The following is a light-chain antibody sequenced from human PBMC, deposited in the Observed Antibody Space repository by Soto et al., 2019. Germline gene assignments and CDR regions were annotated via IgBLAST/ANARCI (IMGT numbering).Light chain of an antibody. CDR3: SSYRSSTTFV. J-gene: IGLJ1*01. CDR1: SSDVGGYNF. CDR2: EVN. Sequence: QSVLTQPPSASGSPGQSVAVSCTGTSSDVGGYNFVSWYQHHPGKAPKLLIFEVNKRPSGVPDRFSGSKSGNTASLTISGLQAEDEADYYCSSYRSSTTFVFGTGTKLTVL. V-gene: IGLV2-8*01.